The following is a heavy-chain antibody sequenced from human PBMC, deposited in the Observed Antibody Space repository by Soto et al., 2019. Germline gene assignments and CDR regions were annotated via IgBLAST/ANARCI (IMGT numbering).Heavy chain of an antibody. V-gene: IGHV5-10-1*01. J-gene: IGHJ6*02. CDR3: ARLLNYGSGSYAPYYYYYYGMDV. D-gene: IGHD3-10*01. Sequence: GESLKISCKGSGYSFTSYWISCVRQMPGKGLEWMGRIDPSDSYTNYSPSFQDHVTISADKSISTAYLQWSSLKASDTAMYYCARLLNYGSGSYAPYYYYYYGMDVWGQGTTVAVSS. CDR1: GYSFTSYW. CDR2: IDPSDSYT.